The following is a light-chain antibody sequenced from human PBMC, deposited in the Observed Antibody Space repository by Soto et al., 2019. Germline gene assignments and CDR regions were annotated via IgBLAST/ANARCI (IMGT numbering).Light chain of an antibody. Sequence: EVVLTQSPATLFLSPGERASLSCRASQSVSTNLAWYQQKPGQAPSLLIYGASTRATGIPARFSGSGSATEFTLTISSLQSEDFAVYYCQQYNDWPPWTFGQGTKVEIK. CDR3: QQYNDWPPWT. CDR2: GAS. V-gene: IGKV3D-15*01. J-gene: IGKJ1*01. CDR1: QSVSTN.